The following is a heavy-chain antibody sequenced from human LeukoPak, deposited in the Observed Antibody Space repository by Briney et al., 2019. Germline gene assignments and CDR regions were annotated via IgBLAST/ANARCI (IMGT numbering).Heavy chain of an antibody. CDR2: ISGSGGST. D-gene: IGHD3-3*01. V-gene: IGHV3-23*01. Sequence: GGSLRLSCAASGFTFSSYAMSWVRQAPGKGLEWVSAISGSGGSTYYADSVKGRFTISRDNSKNTLYLQMNSLRAEDTAVYYCAKGDYDFWSGSPDDAFDIWGQGTMVTVSS. CDR3: AKGDYDFWSGSPDDAFDI. J-gene: IGHJ3*02. CDR1: GFTFSSYA.